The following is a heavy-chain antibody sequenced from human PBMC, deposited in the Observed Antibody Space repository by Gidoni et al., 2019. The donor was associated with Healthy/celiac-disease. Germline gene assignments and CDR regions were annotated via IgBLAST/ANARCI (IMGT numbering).Heavy chain of an antibody. CDR1: GYTFPTYA. D-gene: IGHD3-9*01. Sequence: QVQLVQSGAEVKKPGASVKVTCKASGYTFPTYAMHWVRQAPGQRLEWMGWINAGNGNTKYSQKFQGRVSITRDTSASTAYMDLSSLRSEDTAMYYCARNYDIFTGYFPDYWGQGTLVTVSS. V-gene: IGHV1-3*01. CDR2: INAGNGNT. J-gene: IGHJ4*02. CDR3: ARNYDIFTGYFPDY.